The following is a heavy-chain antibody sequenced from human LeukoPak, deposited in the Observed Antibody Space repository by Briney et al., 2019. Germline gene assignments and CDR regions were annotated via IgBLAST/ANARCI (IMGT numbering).Heavy chain of an antibody. J-gene: IGHJ3*02. CDR2: IKSKTDGGTT. D-gene: IGHD3-3*01. V-gene: IGHV3-15*01. CDR3: TTVVRFLEWLLPSDGAFDI. CDR1: GFTFSNAW. Sequence: GGSLRLSCAASGFTFSNAWMSWVRHAPGKGLEWVGRIKSKTDGGTTDYAAPVKGRFTISRDDSKNTLYLQMNSLKTEDTAVYYCTTVVRFLEWLLPSDGAFDIWGQGTMVTVSS.